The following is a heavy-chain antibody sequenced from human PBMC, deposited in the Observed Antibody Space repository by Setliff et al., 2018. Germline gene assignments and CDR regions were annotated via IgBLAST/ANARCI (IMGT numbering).Heavy chain of an antibody. CDR3: TRGRQNYYYMDV. V-gene: IGHV4-59*12. CDR1: GGSISTYY. Sequence: KTSETLSLTCTVSGGSISTYYWSWIRQPPGKGLEWIGRIHYSGTTYSNASLASRLTISVDTSKNQISLHLTSMTTADTALYYCTRGRQNYYYMDVWGKGTTVTVSS. J-gene: IGHJ6*03. CDR2: IHYSGTT.